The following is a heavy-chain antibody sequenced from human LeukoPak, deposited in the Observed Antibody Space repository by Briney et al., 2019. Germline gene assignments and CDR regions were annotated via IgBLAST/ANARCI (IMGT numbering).Heavy chain of an antibody. V-gene: IGHV3-23*01. D-gene: IGHD3-9*01. Sequence: GGSLRLSCVASGFTFSDYVMSWVRQAPGRGLEWVSAISGSGDATYYADSVKGRFTISRDNSKNTLDLQMNSLRAEDTAVYYCARDVTGYPNWFDPWGQGTLVTVSS. CDR3: ARDVTGYPNWFDP. J-gene: IGHJ5*02. CDR1: GFTFSDYV. CDR2: ISGSGDAT.